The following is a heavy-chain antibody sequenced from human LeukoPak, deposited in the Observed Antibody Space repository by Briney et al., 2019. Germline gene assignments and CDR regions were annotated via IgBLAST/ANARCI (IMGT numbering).Heavy chain of an antibody. CDR3: ARGPPTAMVTGFDY. V-gene: IGHV1-69*05. CDR1: GGTFSSYA. D-gene: IGHD5-18*01. Sequence: ASVKVSCKASGGTFSSYAISWVRQAPGQGLEWMGRIIPIFGTANYAQKFQGRVTITTDASTSTAYMELSSLRSEDTAVYYCARGPPTAMVTGFDYWGQGTLVTVSS. CDR2: IIPIFGTA. J-gene: IGHJ4*02.